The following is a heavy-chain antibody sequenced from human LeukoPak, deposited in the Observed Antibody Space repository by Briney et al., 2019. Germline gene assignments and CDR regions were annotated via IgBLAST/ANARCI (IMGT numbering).Heavy chain of an antibody. V-gene: IGHV4-31*03. CDR1: GGSISSGGYY. D-gene: IGHD6-13*01. J-gene: IGHJ5*02. CDR3: AREYSSSWENWFDP. Sequence: PSQTLSLTCTVSGGSISSGGYYWSWIRQHPGKGLERIGYIYYSGSTYYNPSLKRRVTISVDTSKNQFSLKLSSVTAADTAVYYCAREYSSSWENWFDPWGQGTLVTVSS. CDR2: IYYSGST.